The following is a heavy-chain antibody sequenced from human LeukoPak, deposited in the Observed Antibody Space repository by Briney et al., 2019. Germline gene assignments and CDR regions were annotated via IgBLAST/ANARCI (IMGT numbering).Heavy chain of an antibody. Sequence: GRSLRLSCAASGFTFSSYGMHWVRQAPGKGLQWVAVISYDGSNKYYADSVKGRFTISRDNSENTLYLQMNSLTAEDTAVYYCAKRMSGSYYPEYWGQGTLVTVPS. J-gene: IGHJ4*02. D-gene: IGHD1-26*01. V-gene: IGHV3-30*18. CDR1: GFTFSSYG. CDR3: AKRMSGSYYPEY. CDR2: ISYDGSNK.